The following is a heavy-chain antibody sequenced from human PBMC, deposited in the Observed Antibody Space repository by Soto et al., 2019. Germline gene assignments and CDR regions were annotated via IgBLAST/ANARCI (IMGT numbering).Heavy chain of an antibody. Sequence: QVQLVQSGAEVKKPGASVKVSCKASGYTFTSYDINWVRQATGQGLEWMGWMNPNSGNTGYAQKFQGRVTMTRNTSISTAYMGLSSLRSEDTAVYYCARGRIWSGYYRAPRWFDPWGQGTLVTVSS. CDR2: MNPNSGNT. J-gene: IGHJ5*02. CDR3: ARGRIWSGYYRAPRWFDP. V-gene: IGHV1-8*01. D-gene: IGHD3-3*01. CDR1: GYTFTSYD.